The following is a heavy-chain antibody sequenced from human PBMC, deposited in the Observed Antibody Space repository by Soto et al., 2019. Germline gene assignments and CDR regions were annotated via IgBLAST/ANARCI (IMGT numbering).Heavy chain of an antibody. CDR1: GGTFSSYA. CDR3: ARVGEYCGGACPQYFQH. J-gene: IGHJ1*01. V-gene: IGHV1-69*13. D-gene: IGHD2-21*02. CDR2: IIPIFGTA. Sequence: SVKVSCKASGGTFSSYAISWVRQAPGQGLEWMGGIIPIFGTANYAQKFQGRVTITADESTSTAYMELSSLRSEDTALYYCARVGEYCGGACPQYFQHWGQGTLVTVSS.